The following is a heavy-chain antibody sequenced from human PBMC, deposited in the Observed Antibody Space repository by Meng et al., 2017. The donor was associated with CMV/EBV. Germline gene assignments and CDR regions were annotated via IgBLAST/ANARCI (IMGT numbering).Heavy chain of an antibody. V-gene: IGHV2-5*01. CDR3: AHSSDYDFWSGYYPPGYYYYGMDV. CDR1: GFSLSTSGVG. J-gene: IGHJ6*02. Sequence: SGPTLVKPTQTLTPTCTFSGFSLSTSGVGVGWIRQPPGKALEWLALIYWNDDKRYSPSLKSRLTITKDTSKNQVVLTMTNMDPVDTATYYCAHSSDYDFWSGYYPPGYYYYGMDVWGQGTTVTVSS. D-gene: IGHD3-3*01. CDR2: IYWNDDK.